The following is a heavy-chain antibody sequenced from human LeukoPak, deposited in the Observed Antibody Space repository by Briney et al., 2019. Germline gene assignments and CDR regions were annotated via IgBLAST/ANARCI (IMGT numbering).Heavy chain of an antibody. V-gene: IGHV1-2*02. CDR2: INPNSGGT. D-gene: IGHD6-6*01. CDR1: GYTFTGYY. Sequence: GASAKVSCKASGYTFTGYYMHWVRQAPGQGLEWMGWINPNSGGTNYAQKFQGRVTMTRDTSISTAYMELSRLRSDDTAVYYCARGRIAARPGDAFDIWGQGTMVTVSS. CDR3: ARGRIAARPGDAFDI. J-gene: IGHJ3*02.